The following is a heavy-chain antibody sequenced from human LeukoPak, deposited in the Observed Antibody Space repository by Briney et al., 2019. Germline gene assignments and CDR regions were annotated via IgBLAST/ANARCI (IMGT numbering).Heavy chain of an antibody. J-gene: IGHJ4*02. CDR1: GFTFSSYS. CDR2: ISGSGGST. D-gene: IGHD1-26*01. CDR3: AKGIRVGATTGHPDY. Sequence: GGSLRLSCAASGFTFSSYSMNWVRQAPGKGLEWVSAISGSGGSTYYAGTVKGRFTISRDNSNNTLFLQMNSLRADDTALYYCAKGIRVGATTGHPDYWGQGTLVTVSS. V-gene: IGHV3-23*01.